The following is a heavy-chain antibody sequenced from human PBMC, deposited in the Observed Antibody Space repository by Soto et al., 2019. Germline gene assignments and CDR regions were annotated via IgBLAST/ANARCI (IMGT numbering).Heavy chain of an antibody. D-gene: IGHD6-13*01. CDR1: GFTFSSYG. CDR2: ISYDGSNK. CDR3: AKDRRYSSSWDFDY. J-gene: IGHJ4*02. V-gene: IGHV3-30*18. Sequence: QVQLVESGGGVVQPGRSLRLSCAASGFTFSSYGMHWVRQAPDKGLEWVAVISYDGSNKYYADSVKGRFTISRDNSKNTLYLQMNSLRAEDTAVYYCAKDRRYSSSWDFDYWGQGTLVTVSS.